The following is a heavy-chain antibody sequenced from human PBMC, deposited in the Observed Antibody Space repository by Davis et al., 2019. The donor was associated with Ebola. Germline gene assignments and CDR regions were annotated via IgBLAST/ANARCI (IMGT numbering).Heavy chain of an antibody. D-gene: IGHD3-22*01. V-gene: IGHV4-39*01. CDR3: GRHRHNSGFDY. J-gene: IGHJ4*02. CDR2: IYYSWTT. Sequence: MPSETLSLTCTVSGGSISISGYYWTWIRQPPGKGPQWIGSIYYSWTTYYNPSLKSRVTISVDTSKSQFSLKLNSVTGADTAVYYCGRHRHNSGFDYWGQGPLVTVSS. CDR1: GGSISISGYY.